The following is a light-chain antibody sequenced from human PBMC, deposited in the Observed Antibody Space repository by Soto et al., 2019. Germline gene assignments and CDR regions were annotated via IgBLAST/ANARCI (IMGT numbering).Light chain of an antibody. V-gene: IGKV4-1*01. CDR2: WAS. Sequence: DIVMTQSPDSLALSLGERATINCKSSQSVLYSSNNKNYLTWYQQKPGQPPKLLISWASTRESGVPERFSGSGSGTDFTLTTSSLHAEHVAVYYCQQYYDSPLTFGGGTKVEIK. CDR1: QSVLYSSNNKNY. J-gene: IGKJ4*01. CDR3: QQYYDSPLT.